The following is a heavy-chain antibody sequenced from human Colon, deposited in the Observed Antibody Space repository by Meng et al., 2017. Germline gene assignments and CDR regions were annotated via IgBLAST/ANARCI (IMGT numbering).Heavy chain of an antibody. CDR2: IGHSGFT. J-gene: IGHJ5*02. D-gene: IGHD1/OR15-1a*01. CDR3: VRSRAWVRTGFDP. CDR1: GDSISSSDSY. V-gene: IGHV4-39*01. Sequence: QPQLQESGPGLVKPSETLSLTWSVSGDSISSSDSYWGWIRQSPGKGLEWIGSIGHSGFTYYTPSLESRVTVSVGTSRSQFSLELTSVTAADTAVYYCVRSRAWVRTGFDPWGQGTLVTVSS.